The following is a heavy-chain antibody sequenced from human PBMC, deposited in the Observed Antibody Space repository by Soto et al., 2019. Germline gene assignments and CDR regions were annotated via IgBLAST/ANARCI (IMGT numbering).Heavy chain of an antibody. D-gene: IGHD6-6*01. J-gene: IGHJ4*02. CDR1: GYMFTTYG. V-gene: IGHV1-18*04. CDR2: ISAYNGNK. Sequence: ASVKVSCKASGYMFTTYGISWVRQAPGQGLEWMAWISAYNGNKKYAQKFQDRVTMTIHTSSTTVSMELRNLTSDDTAIYYCARTGGGMAARPLEYWGQGTLVPVSP. CDR3: ARTGGGMAARPLEY.